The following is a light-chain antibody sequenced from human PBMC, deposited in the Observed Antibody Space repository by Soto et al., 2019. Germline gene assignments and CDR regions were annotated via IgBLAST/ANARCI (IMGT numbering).Light chain of an antibody. J-gene: IGKJ1*01. CDR2: GAS. CDR1: QNVDSNY. Sequence: DSLLMQSHATLWWSAVRRXPXSRRASQNVDSNYLAWYQQKPGQAPRIIIFGASARATGIPDRFSRSGSGTDFTLTISRLEPEDFAVYYCHQYGSLSWTFGQGTKLDIK. V-gene: IGKV3-20*01. CDR3: HQYGSLSWT.